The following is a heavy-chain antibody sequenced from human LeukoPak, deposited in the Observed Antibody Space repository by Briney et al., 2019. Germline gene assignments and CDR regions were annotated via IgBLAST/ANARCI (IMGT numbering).Heavy chain of an antibody. J-gene: IGHJ4*02. V-gene: IGHV1-2*02. CDR1: GYTFTGYY. CDR2: INPNSGGT. CDR3: ARDRRPVVPAAIDY. D-gene: IGHD2-2*01. Sequence: ASVKVSCKASGYTFTGYYMHWVRQAPGQGLEWMGWINPNSGGTNYAQKFQGRVTMTRDTFISTAYMELSRLRSDDTAVYYCARDRRPVVPAAIDYWGQGTLVTVSS.